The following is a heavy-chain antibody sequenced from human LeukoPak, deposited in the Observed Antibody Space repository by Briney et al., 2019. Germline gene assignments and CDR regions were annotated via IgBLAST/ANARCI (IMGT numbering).Heavy chain of an antibody. J-gene: IGHJ5*02. CDR3: ARANDYGGKDWFDP. CDR2: INPSGGST. V-gene: IGHV1-46*01. Sequence: GASVKVSCKTSGYTFTSYDINWVRQAPGQGLEWMGIINPSGGSTSYAQKFQGRVTMTRDMSTSTVYMELSSLRSEDTAVYYCARANDYGGKDWFDPWGQGTLVTVSS. CDR1: GYTFTSYD. D-gene: IGHD4-23*01.